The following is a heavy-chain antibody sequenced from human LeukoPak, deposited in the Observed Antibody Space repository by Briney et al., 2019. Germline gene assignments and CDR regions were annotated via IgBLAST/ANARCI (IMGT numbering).Heavy chain of an antibody. CDR2: INAGNGNT. CDR1: GYTFTSYA. D-gene: IGHD4-23*01. CDR3: ARAYGGSSEPYDWFDP. Sequence: ASVTVSCKASGYTFTSYAMHWVRQAPGQRLEWMGWINAGNGNTKYSQKFQGRVTITRDTSASTAYMELSSLRSEDTAVYYCARAYGGSSEPYDWFDPWGQGTLVTVSS. J-gene: IGHJ5*02. V-gene: IGHV1-3*01.